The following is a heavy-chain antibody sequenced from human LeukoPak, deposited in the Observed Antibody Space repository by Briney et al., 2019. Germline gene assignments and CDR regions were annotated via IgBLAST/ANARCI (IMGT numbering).Heavy chain of an antibody. Sequence: GGSLRLSCAASGFTFSSYSMNWVRQAPGKGLEWVSSISSSSSYIYYADSVKGRFTISRDNAKNSLYLQMNSLRAEDTAVYYCASGVRPYYEVFGVRYFDYWGQGTLVTVSS. V-gene: IGHV3-21*01. CDR3: ASGVRPYYEVFGVRYFDY. D-gene: IGHD3-3*01. J-gene: IGHJ4*02. CDR1: GFTFSSYS. CDR2: ISSSSSYI.